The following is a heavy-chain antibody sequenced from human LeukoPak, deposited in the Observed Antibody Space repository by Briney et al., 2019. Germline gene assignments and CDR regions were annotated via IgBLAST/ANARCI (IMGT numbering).Heavy chain of an antibody. CDR2: ISAYNGHT. CDR1: GYTFTSYG. V-gene: IGHV1-18*01. J-gene: IGHJ6*03. D-gene: IGHD6-6*01. CDR3: ARDGQQLVPHYYYMDV. Sequence: ASVKVSCKASGYTFTSYGISWVRQAPGQGLEWMGWISAYNGHTNSAQKVQDRVTLTTDTSTSTAYMELRRLRSDDTAVYYCARDGQQLVPHYYYMDVWAKGPRSPSP.